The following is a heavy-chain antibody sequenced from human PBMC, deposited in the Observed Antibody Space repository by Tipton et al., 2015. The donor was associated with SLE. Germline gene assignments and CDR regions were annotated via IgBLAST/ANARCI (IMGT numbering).Heavy chain of an antibody. J-gene: IGHJ4*02. Sequence: LRLSCSVAGGSISDYYWSWIRQPPGKGLEWIGRNYNSGNTYYNPSLKSRVTISVDTSKNQFSLKLNSMTAADTAVYYCATRRPHYWGQGTLVTVSS. D-gene: IGHD6-25*01. CDR3: ATRRPHY. CDR1: GGSISDYY. CDR2: NYNSGNT. V-gene: IGHV4-59*05.